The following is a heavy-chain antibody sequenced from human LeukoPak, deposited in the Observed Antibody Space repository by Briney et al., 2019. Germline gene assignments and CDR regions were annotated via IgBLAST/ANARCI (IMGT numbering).Heavy chain of an antibody. V-gene: IGHV1-8*03. D-gene: IGHD3-22*01. CDR1: GYTFTSYD. Sequence: ASVKVSCKASGYTFTSYDINWVRQATGQGLEWMGWMNPNSGNTGYAQKFQGRVTITRNTSISTAYMELSSLRSEDTAVYYCALNVYYYDSSAFDYWGQGTLVTVSS. J-gene: IGHJ4*02. CDR2: MNPNSGNT. CDR3: ALNVYYYDSSAFDY.